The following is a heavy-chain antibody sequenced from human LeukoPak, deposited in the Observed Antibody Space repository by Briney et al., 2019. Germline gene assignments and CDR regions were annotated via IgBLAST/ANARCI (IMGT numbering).Heavy chain of an antibody. CDR2: ISSSSSYI. V-gene: IGHV3-21*01. CDR3: ARDRLWFGESGFDP. D-gene: IGHD3-10*01. J-gene: IGHJ5*02. CDR1: GFTFSSYS. Sequence: GGSLRLSCAASGFTFSSYSMNWVRQAPGKRLEWVSSISSSSSYIYYADSVKGRFTISRDNAKNSLYLQMNSLRAEDTAVYYCARDRLWFGESGFDPWGQGTLVTVSS.